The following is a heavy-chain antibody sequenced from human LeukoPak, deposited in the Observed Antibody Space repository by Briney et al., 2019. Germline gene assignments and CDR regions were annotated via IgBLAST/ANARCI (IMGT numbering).Heavy chain of an antibody. Sequence: SETLSLTCTVSGGSISSYYWSWIRQPPGKGLEWIGEINHSGSTNYNPSLKSRVTISVDTSKNQFSLKLSSVTAADTAVYYCARASYSSSWYYYYYYMDVWGKGTTVTVSS. CDR2: INHSGST. D-gene: IGHD6-13*01. V-gene: IGHV4-34*01. CDR1: GGSISSYY. CDR3: ARASYSSSWYYYYYYMDV. J-gene: IGHJ6*03.